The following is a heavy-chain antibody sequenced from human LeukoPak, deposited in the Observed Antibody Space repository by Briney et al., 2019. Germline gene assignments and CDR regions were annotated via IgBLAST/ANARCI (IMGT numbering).Heavy chain of an antibody. Sequence: GGSLRLSCAASGFTFGGSAMHWVRQASGKGLEWVGRIRSKANSYATAYAASVKGRFTISRDDSKNTAYLQMNSLKTEDTAVYYCTSPYYDILTGYQGWGQGTLVTVSS. CDR2: IRSKANSYAT. V-gene: IGHV3-73*01. CDR3: TSPYYDILTGYQG. CDR1: GFTFGGSA. J-gene: IGHJ4*02. D-gene: IGHD3-9*01.